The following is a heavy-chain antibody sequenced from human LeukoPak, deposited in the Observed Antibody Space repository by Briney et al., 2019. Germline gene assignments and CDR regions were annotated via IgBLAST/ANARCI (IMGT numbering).Heavy chain of an antibody. CDR1: GFTFSSYS. V-gene: IGHV3-21*01. CDR3: ARGREREQLVVFRYYYYMDV. CDR2: ISSSSSYK. Sequence: GGSLRLSCSASGFTFSSYSMNWVRQAPGKGREWVSFISSSSSYKYYADSVKGRFTISRDSAKNSLYLQMNSLRAEDTAVYYCARGREREQLVVFRYYYYMDVWGKGTTVTVSS. D-gene: IGHD6-13*01. J-gene: IGHJ6*03.